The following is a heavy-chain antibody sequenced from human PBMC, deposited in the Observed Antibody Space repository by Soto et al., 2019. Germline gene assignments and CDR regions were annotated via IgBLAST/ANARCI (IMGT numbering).Heavy chain of an antibody. CDR1: GFTFSSYA. Sequence: EVQLLESGGGLVQPWGSLRLSCAASGFTFSSYAMSWVRQAPGKGLEWVSAISGSGGSTYYADSVKGRFTISRDNSKNTLYLQMNSLRAEDTAVYYCANRPVVTPYQTESKMNYYYYGMDVWGQGTTVTVSS. J-gene: IGHJ6*02. CDR3: ANRPVVTPYQTESKMNYYYYGMDV. V-gene: IGHV3-23*01. D-gene: IGHD2-21*02. CDR2: ISGSGGST.